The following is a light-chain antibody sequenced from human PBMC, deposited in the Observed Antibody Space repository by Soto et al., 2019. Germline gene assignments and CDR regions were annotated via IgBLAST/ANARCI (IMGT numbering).Light chain of an antibody. V-gene: IGKV3-20*01. CDR3: QQYGRSPLT. CDR1: QSVSNNY. Sequence: EIVMTQSPGTLSLSPGERAALSCRASQSVSNNYLAWYQQKPGQAPRLLIYGASTRATGIPARFSGSGSGTEFTLTISSLQSEDFAVYYCQQYGRSPLTFGQGTRLEI. CDR2: GAS. J-gene: IGKJ5*01.